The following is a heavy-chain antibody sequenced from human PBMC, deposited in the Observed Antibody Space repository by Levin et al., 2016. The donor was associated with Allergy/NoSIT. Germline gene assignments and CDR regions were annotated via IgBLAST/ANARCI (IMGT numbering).Heavy chain of an antibody. Sequence: VRQMPGKGLEWMGIIYPGDSDTRYSPSFQGQVTISADKSISTAYLQWSSLKASDTAMYYCARGLAVAGTYYYYYGMDVWGQGTTVTVSS. CDR3: ARGLAVAGTYYYYYGMDV. V-gene: IGHV5-51*01. CDR2: IYPGDSDT. J-gene: IGHJ6*02. D-gene: IGHD6-19*01.